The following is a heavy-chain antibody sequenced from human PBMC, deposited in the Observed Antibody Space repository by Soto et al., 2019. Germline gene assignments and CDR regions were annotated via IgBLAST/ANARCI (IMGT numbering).Heavy chain of an antibody. V-gene: IGHV1-69*06. CDR2: ILPLSGTS. J-gene: IGHJ6*02. CDR1: GCTFSAYA. CDR3: ARTNPTKYYDYVWGDYRREGMDV. D-gene: IGHD3-16*02. Sequence: SVKVSCNASGCTFSAYAISWVRQAPGQGLEWMGGILPLSGTSNYTQRFQGRVTITADKSTSTAYMELSSLRSDDTAVYYCARTNPTKYYDYVWGDYRREGMDVWGQGTTVTVSS.